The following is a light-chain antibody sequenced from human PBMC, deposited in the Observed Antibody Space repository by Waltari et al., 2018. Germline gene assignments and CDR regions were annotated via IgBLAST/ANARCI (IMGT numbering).Light chain of an antibody. CDR3: VSFTTANTWV. CDR2: EVN. V-gene: IGLV2-18*02. J-gene: IGLJ3*02. Sequence: QSALTQPPSVSGSPGQAVTIPCTGPSSDVGRYDRVSWYQQPPHPVPKVMVYEVNKRPSGIPDRFSGSKSGNTASLTISGLQAEDEADYYCVSFTTANTWVFGGGTKVTVL. CDR1: SSDVGRYDR.